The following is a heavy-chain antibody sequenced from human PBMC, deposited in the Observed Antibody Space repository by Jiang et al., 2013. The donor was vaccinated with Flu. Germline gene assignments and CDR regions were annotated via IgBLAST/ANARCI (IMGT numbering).Heavy chain of an antibody. Sequence: VSGGSISSSGYHWGWIRQPPGMGLEWIGRIYYTGSTYYNPSLKSRVTISVDRSKNQLSLKLTSVAAADTAVYYCARRESATSPFDPWGQGILVTVSS. V-gene: IGHV4-39*07. J-gene: IGHJ5*02. CDR1: GGSISSSGYH. CDR3: ARRESATSPFDP. CDR2: IYYTGST. D-gene: IGHD5-24*01.